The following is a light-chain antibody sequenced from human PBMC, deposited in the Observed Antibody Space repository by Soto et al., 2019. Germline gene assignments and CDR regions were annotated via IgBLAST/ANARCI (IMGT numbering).Light chain of an antibody. Sequence: QSALTPPASVSGSPGQSITISCTGTSSGIRAYNYVSWYQQLPGNAPKLIMYEVSNRPSGISNRFSGSKSGNTASLTISGLQAEDEADYYCSSKSPDFFGTGTKVTVL. V-gene: IGLV2-14*01. CDR1: SSGIRAYNY. CDR2: EVS. CDR3: SSKSPDF. J-gene: IGLJ1*01.